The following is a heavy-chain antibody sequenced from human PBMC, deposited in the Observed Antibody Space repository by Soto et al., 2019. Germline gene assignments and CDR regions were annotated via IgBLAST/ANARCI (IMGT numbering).Heavy chain of an antibody. CDR2: ISSSSSYI. CDR3: ARDRPGAFDI. V-gene: IGHV3-21*01. Sequence: GGSLRLSCAASGFTFSSYSMNWVRQAPGKGLEWASSISSSSSYIYYADSVKGRFTISRDNAKNSLYLQMNSLRAEDTAVYYCARDRPGAFDIWGQGTMVTVSS. J-gene: IGHJ3*02. CDR1: GFTFSSYS.